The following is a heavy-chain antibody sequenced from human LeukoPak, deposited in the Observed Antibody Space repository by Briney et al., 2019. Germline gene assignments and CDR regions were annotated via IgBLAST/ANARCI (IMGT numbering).Heavy chain of an antibody. CDR3: ARGSRDGYNTFDY. J-gene: IGHJ4*02. V-gene: IGHV3-74*01. CDR1: GLTFSDYY. Sequence: GGSLRLSCDPSGLTFSDYYVRCVRQAPGKGLVWVSRTKIDGTSTTYADSVKGRFTISRDTAKNTLYLQMNSLRAEDTAVYYCARGSRDGYNTFDYWGQGTLVTVSS. D-gene: IGHD5-24*01. CDR2: TKIDGTST.